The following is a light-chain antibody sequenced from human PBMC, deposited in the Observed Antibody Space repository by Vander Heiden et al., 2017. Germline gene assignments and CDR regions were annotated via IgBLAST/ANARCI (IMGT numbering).Light chain of an antibody. V-gene: IGKV1-5*03. J-gene: IGKJ1*01. CDR1: QTFSNY. Sequence: DIQMTQSPSTLSASVGDRATITCRASQTFSNYLAWYQQKPGNAPKLLIYKASTLESGVPSRFGGRGSGTEFTLTISSLQPDDFATYYCQQYNAYPWTFGQGTRVEI. CDR2: KAS. CDR3: QQYNAYPWT.